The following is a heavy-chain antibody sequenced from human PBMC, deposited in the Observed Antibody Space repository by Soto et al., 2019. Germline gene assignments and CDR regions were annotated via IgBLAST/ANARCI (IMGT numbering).Heavy chain of an antibody. J-gene: IGHJ4*02. D-gene: IGHD3-16*01. Sequence: QVQLVESGGGVVQPGRSLRLSCVASGLTFSSYGMHWVRQAPGKGLEWVAVISYDGSNRYYADSVKGRFTISRDNSKNTLYLQMNSLRAEDTAVYYCAKLAVGDGLRLDYWGQGTLVTVSS. CDR3: AKLAVGDGLRLDY. CDR1: GLTFSSYG. CDR2: ISYDGSNR. V-gene: IGHV3-30*18.